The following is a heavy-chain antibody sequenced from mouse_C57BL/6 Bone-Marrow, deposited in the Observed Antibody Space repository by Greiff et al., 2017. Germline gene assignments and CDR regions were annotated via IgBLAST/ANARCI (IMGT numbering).Heavy chain of an antibody. CDR3: AGGDDYDGTGFDY. CDR2: IDPSDSYT. J-gene: IGHJ2*01. V-gene: IGHV1-69*01. CDR1: GYTFTSYW. D-gene: IGHD2-4*01. Sequence: VQLQQPGAELVMPGASVKLSCKASGYTFTSYWMHWVKQRPGQGLEWIGVIDPSDSYTNYNQKFKGKSTLTVDNSSSTAYMQLSSLTSEDSAVYYCAGGDDYDGTGFDYWGQGTTLTVSS.